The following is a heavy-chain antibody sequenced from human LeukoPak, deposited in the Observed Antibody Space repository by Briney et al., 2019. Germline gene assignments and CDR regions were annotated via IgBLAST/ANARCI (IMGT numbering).Heavy chain of an antibody. Sequence: PSETLSLTCTVSGYSISSDYCWAWIRQPPGKALQWIGSICHSGSTHYNPFLKSRVTISADTSKNQFSLKLSSVTAADTAVYFCAREKTMTADYWGQGTLVTVPS. CDR2: ICHSGST. CDR3: AREKTMTADY. J-gene: IGHJ4*02. V-gene: IGHV4-38-2*02. CDR1: GYSISSDYC. D-gene: IGHD3-22*01.